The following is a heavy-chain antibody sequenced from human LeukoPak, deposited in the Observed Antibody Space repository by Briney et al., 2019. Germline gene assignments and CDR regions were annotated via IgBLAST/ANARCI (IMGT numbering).Heavy chain of an antibody. CDR2: INHSGST. V-gene: IGHV4-34*01. D-gene: IGHD1-1*01. CDR1: GGSFSGYY. CDR3: ARQRRGGPVSN. J-gene: IGHJ4*02. Sequence: SETLSLTCAVYGGSFSGYYWSWIRQSPGKGLEWIGEINHSGSTNYNPSLKSRVTISVDTSKNQFSLELSSVTAADTAVYYCARQRRGGPVSNWGQGTLVTVSS.